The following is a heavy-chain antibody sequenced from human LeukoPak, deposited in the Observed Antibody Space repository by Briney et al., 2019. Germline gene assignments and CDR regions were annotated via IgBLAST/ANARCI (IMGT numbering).Heavy chain of an antibody. CDR1: GGSISASNYY. CDR2: IFYSGST. CDR3: ARHSVLRYFDWLLYLDY. V-gene: IGHV4-39*01. D-gene: IGHD3-9*01. J-gene: IGHJ4*02. Sequence: RSSETLSLTCTVSGGSISASNYYWGWIRQPPGKGLEWIGNIFYSGSTYYSPSLKSRVTISVDTSKNQFSLKLSSVTAADTAVYYCARHSVLRYFDWLLYLDYWGQGTLVTVSS.